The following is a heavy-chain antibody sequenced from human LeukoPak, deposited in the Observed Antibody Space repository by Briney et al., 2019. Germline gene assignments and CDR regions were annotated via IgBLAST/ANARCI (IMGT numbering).Heavy chain of an antibody. D-gene: IGHD3-9*01. CDR2: INPDSGGT. CDR1: GYTFTGYY. V-gene: IGHV1-2*02. CDR3: VPSNDWTSYIDY. Sequence: ASVTESCKASGYTFTGYYMHWVRQAPGHGLEWMGWINPDSGGTNYAQKFQGRVTMTRDTSISTAYMEVSRLRSDDTAVYYCVPSNDWTSYIDYSGEGTLVTVSS. J-gene: IGHJ4*02.